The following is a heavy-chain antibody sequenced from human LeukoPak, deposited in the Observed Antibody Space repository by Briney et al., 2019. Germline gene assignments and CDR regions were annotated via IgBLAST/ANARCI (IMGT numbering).Heavy chain of an antibody. CDR2: ISYDGSNK. Sequence: AVISYDGSNKYSADSVKGRFTISRDNSKNTLYLQMNSLRAEDTAVYYCARESALTGSWQFDYWGQGTLVTVSS. CDR3: ARESALTGSWQFDY. D-gene: IGHD3-9*01. V-gene: IGHV3-30-3*01. J-gene: IGHJ4*02.